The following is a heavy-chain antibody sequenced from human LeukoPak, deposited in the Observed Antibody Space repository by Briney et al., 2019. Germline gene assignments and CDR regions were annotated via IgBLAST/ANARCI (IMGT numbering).Heavy chain of an antibody. D-gene: IGHD6-13*01. CDR3: ARGRSSSWSRGFDY. J-gene: IGHJ4*02. Sequence: SQTLSLTCAVSGGSISSGGYYWSWIRQPAGKGLEWIGRIYTSGSTNYNPSLKSRVTMSVDTSKNQFSLKLSSVTAADTAVYYCARGRSSSWSRGFDYWGQGTLVTVSS. CDR2: IYTSGST. CDR1: GGSISSGGYY. V-gene: IGHV4-61*02.